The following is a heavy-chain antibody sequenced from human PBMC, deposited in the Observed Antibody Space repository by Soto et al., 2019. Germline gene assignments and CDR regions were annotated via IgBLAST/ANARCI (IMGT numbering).Heavy chain of an antibody. CDR2: INSDGSST. V-gene: IGHV3-74*01. CDR1: GLTYSSYW. CDR3: ARGEMATIWPLGY. Sequence: EVQLVESGGGLVQPGGSLRLSCAASGLTYSSYWMHWVRQAPGKGLVWVSRINSDGSSTTYADSVKGRFTISSYNAKNTLYLQMHSLRAEHTAIYYCARGEMATIWPLGYWGQRTLITVSS. D-gene: IGHD5-12*01. J-gene: IGHJ4*02.